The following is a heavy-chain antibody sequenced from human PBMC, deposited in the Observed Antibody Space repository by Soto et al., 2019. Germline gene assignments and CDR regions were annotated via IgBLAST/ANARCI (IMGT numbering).Heavy chain of an antibody. D-gene: IGHD6-19*01. CDR1: GGSISSYY. CDR2: IYYAGST. J-gene: IGHJ4*02. CDR3: ARTIYSSGNHNFDY. V-gene: IGHV4-59*01. Sequence: SETLSLTCTVSGGSISSYYWSWIWQPPGRGLEWIGFIYYAGSTKYNPSLNSRVTISVDTSKNQVVLTMTNMDPVDTATYYCARTIYSSGNHNFDYWGQGTLVTVSS.